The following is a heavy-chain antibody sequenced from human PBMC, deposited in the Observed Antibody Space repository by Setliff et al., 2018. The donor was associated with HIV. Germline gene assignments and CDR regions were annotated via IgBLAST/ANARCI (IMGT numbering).Heavy chain of an antibody. V-gene: IGHV4-31*03. Sequence: SETLSLTRTVSGDSLSSDYYYWTWIRQHPEKGLEWIGYIYYSGSTLYNPSLRSRLALSVDTPNNQFSLKLTSVTAADTAIYFCARDQGRPTGSWWDQASSWYLDSWGQGVLVTVSS. CDR1: GDSLSSDYYY. CDR3: ARDQGRPTGSWWDQASSWYLDS. CDR2: IYYSGST. J-gene: IGHJ5*01. D-gene: IGHD6-13*01.